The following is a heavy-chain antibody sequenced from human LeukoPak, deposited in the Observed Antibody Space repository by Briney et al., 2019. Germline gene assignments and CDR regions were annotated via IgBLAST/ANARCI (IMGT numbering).Heavy chain of an antibody. V-gene: IGHV3-21*01. CDR2: ISSSSSYI. J-gene: IGHJ3*02. Sequence: KPGGPLRLSCAASGFTFSSYSMNWVRQAPGKGLEWVSSISSSSSYIYYADSVKGRFTISRDNAKNSLYLQMNSLRAEDTAVYYCARNYDSSGYYYDADAFDIWGQGTMVTVSS. D-gene: IGHD3-22*01. CDR3: ARNYDSSGYYYDADAFDI. CDR1: GFTFSSYS.